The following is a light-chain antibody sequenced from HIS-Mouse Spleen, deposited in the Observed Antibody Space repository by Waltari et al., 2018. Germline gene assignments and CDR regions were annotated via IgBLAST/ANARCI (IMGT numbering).Light chain of an antibody. CDR2: QDS. Sequence: SYELTQPPSVSVSPGQTASITCSGDKLGDKYACGCQQKPGQSPVLVIYQDSKRPSGIPERFSGSTSGNTATLTISGTQAMDEADYYCQAWDSSTAVVFGGGTKLTVL. J-gene: IGLJ2*01. V-gene: IGLV3-1*01. CDR3: QAWDSSTAVV. CDR1: KLGDKY.